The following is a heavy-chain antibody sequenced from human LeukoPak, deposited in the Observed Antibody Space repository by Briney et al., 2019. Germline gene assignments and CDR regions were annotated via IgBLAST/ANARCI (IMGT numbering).Heavy chain of an antibody. CDR3: ARGDSSGWYNWFDP. CDR2: TYYRSKWYN. Sequence: SQTLSLTCAISGDSLSSNSAAWHWIRQSPSRGLEWLGRTYYRSKWYNDYAGSVKSRKTINPDTSKNQISLQLNSVTPEDTAVYYCARGDSSGWYNWFDPWGQGTLSPSPQ. J-gene: IGHJ5*02. CDR1: GDSLSSNSAA. V-gene: IGHV6-1*01. D-gene: IGHD6-19*01.